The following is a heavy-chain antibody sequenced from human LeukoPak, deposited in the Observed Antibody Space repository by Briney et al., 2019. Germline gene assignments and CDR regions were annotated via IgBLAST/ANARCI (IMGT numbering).Heavy chain of an antibody. Sequence: GGSLRLSCAASGFTFSSYWMHWVRQAPGKGLVWVSRINREGSSTYYADSVKGRFTISRDNAKNSLYLQMNSLRAEDTAVYYCARYGDGYNYPGYWGQGTLVTVSS. V-gene: IGHV3-74*01. CDR3: ARYGDGYNYPGY. CDR1: GFTFSSYW. D-gene: IGHD5-24*01. CDR2: INREGSST. J-gene: IGHJ4*02.